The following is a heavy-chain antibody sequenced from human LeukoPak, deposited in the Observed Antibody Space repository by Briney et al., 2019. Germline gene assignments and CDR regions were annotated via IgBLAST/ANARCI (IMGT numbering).Heavy chain of an antibody. CDR1: GFTFSSCA. CDR3: ARAASGESALLSRGNYYYYGMDV. V-gene: IGHV3-30-3*01. CDR2: ISYDGSNK. Sequence: GGSLRLSCAVSGFTFSSCAMHWVGQAPGKGLEWVAVISYDGSNKYYADSVKGRFTISRDNSKNTLYLQMNSLRAEDTAVYYCARAASGESALLSRGNYYYYGMDVWGQGTTVTVSS. D-gene: IGHD1-14*01. J-gene: IGHJ6*02.